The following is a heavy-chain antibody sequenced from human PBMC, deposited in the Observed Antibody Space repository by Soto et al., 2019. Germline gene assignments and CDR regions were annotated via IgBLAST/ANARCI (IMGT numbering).Heavy chain of an antibody. Sequence: SETLSLTCAVYGGSFNPYHWSFIRQPPGKRLEWIREIDHTGRTNCNPSVKGRVTMSVDTSKNQFSLNLRSVTAADTAVYFCARSMNDHNHHHWGFDSWGQGTLVTVSS. CDR3: ARSMNDHNHHHWGFDS. V-gene: IGHV4-34*01. D-gene: IGHD7-27*01. CDR2: IDHTGRT. CDR1: GGSFNPYH. J-gene: IGHJ5*01.